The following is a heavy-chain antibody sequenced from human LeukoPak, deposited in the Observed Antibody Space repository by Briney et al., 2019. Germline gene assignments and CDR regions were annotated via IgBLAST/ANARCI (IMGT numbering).Heavy chain of an antibody. CDR3: ARHSGRRGMVRGVISGWFDP. CDR1: AGSISSSSYS. D-gene: IGHD3-10*01. Sequence: SETLSLTCTVSAGSISSSSYSWGWIRQPPGKGLEWIGSIYYSGSTYYNPSLKSRVTISVDTSKNQFSLKLSSVTAADTAVYYCARHSGRRGMVRGVISGWFDPWGQGTLVTVSS. CDR2: IYYSGST. V-gene: IGHV4-39*01. J-gene: IGHJ5*02.